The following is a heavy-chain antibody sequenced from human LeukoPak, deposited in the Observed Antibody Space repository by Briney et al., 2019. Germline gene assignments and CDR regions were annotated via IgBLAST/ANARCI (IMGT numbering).Heavy chain of an antibody. CDR3: ARGDTGPYYFDY. V-gene: IGHV3-30*04. CDR1: GFTFSSYA. J-gene: IGHJ4*02. CDR2: ISYDGSNK. Sequence: GGSLRLSCAASGFTFSSYAMRWVRQAPGKGLEWVAVISYDGSNKYYADSVKGRFTISRDNSKNTLYLQMNSLRAEDTAVYYCARGDTGPYYFDYWGQGTLVTVSS. D-gene: IGHD5-18*01.